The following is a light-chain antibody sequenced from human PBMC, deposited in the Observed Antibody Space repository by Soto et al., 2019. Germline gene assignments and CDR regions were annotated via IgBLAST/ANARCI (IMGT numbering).Light chain of an antibody. V-gene: IGKV1-5*01. CDR3: QHYNSYSEA. CDR1: QSISSW. Sequence: GDRVTIPCRASQSISSWLAWYQQKPGKAXKLLIYDASXXXXGVXSRFSGSGSGTEFTLTISSLQPDDFAAYYCQHYNSYSEAFGQGTKVDIK. J-gene: IGKJ1*01. CDR2: DAS.